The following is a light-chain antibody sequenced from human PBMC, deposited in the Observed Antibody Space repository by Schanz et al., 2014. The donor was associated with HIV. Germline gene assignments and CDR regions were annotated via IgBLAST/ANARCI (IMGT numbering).Light chain of an antibody. J-gene: IGKJ4*01. CDR1: QSVGSN. Sequence: ERVMTQSPATLSVSPGERATLSCRASQSVGSNLAWYQQKPGQAPRLLIHGAATRATGIPARFSGSGSGTEFTLTINSLQSEDFAVYYCQQYNNWPPITFAGGTKVEIK. CDR3: QQYNNWPPIT. CDR2: GAA. V-gene: IGKV3-15*01.